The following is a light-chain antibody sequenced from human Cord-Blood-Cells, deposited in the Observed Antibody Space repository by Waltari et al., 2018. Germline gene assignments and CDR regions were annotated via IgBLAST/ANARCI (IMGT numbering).Light chain of an antibody. V-gene: IGLV2-14*01. Sequence: QSALTQPASVSASPGQSITISCTGTSTDVGVYNYISWYQQQPGKAPKLMIYDVSNRPSGVSNRFSGSKSGNTASLTISGLQAEDEADYYCSSYTSSSTLVVFGGGTKLTVL. J-gene: IGLJ2*01. CDR3: SSYTSSSTLVV. CDR2: DVS. CDR1: STDVGVYNY.